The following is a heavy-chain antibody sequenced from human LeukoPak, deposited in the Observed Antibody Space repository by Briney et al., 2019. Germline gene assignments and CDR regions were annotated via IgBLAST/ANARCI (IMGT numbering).Heavy chain of an antibody. Sequence: GGSLRLSCAASGFTFDDYAMLWVRQAPGKGLEWVSFISGDGGSTYYADSVKGLFTISRNNSKNSLYLQMNSLRTEDTALYYCAKDMRRFGELDYDYWGQGTLVTVSS. CDR2: ISGDGGST. V-gene: IGHV3-43*02. CDR1: GFTFDDYA. J-gene: IGHJ4*02. CDR3: AKDMRRFGELDYDY. D-gene: IGHD3-10*01.